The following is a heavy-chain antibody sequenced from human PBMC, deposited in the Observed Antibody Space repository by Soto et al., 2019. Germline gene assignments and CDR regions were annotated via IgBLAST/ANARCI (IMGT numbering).Heavy chain of an antibody. J-gene: IGHJ3*02. CDR3: AKDSVVVPADISEAFDI. Sequence: PEGSLRRSCAAPGCSLSSYAMSWVRQAPGKGVEWVSAISGSDGSTYYADSVKGRFTISRDNSKSTLYLQINSLRATDTAVYYCAKDSVVVPADISEAFDIWGPGTMVTVSS. V-gene: IGHV3-23*01. D-gene: IGHD2-2*01. CDR1: GCSLSSYA. CDR2: ISGSDGST.